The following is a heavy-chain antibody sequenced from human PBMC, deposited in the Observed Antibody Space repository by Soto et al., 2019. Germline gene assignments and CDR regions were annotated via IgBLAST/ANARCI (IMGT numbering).Heavy chain of an antibody. CDR1: GFTFTSYW. CDR3: ARGAFPTWGTYPLDY. Sequence: EVQLVESGGGLVQPGGSLRLSCAASGFTFTSYWMTWVRQAPGKGLEWVANIKQDGGEKYYVGSVKGRFTISRDNAEKSLYLQWDSLRAEDAAVYYCARGAFPTWGTYPLDYWGQGTLVTVSS. D-gene: IGHD3-16*02. V-gene: IGHV3-7*04. J-gene: IGHJ4*02. CDR2: IKQDGGEK.